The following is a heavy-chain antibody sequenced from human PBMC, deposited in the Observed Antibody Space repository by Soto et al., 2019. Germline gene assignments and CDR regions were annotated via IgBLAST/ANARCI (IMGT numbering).Heavy chain of an antibody. CDR3: ARSDGRY. J-gene: IGHJ4*02. Sequence: SETLSLTCTVSGGSMSSYYWSWIRQPPGKGLEWIGYIYYSGSAIYNPSLKSRVTISVDTSKNQFSLKLSSVTAADTAVYYCARSDGRYWGQGTLVTVSS. CDR2: IYYSGSA. V-gene: IGHV4-59*01. CDR1: GGSMSSYY.